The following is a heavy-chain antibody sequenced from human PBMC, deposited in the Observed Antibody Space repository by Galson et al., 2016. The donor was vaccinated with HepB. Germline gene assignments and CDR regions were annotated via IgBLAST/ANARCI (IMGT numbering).Heavy chain of an antibody. Sequence: VKVSCKASGYSFTNSGINWVRQAPGQGLEWMGWISGHSGNTHFAEEFQDRVTMTTDTSTSTAYMELRTLRSDDTAMYYCARGGFDILTTWGQGTLVIVSS. J-gene: IGHJ1*01. CDR2: ISGHSGNT. V-gene: IGHV1-18*01. CDR1: GYSFTNSG. D-gene: IGHD3-9*01. CDR3: ARGGFDILTT.